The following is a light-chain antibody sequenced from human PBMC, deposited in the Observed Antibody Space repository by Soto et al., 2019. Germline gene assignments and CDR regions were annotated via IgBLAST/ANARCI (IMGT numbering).Light chain of an antibody. Sequence: ETVLTQSPGTLSLSPGERATLSCRASQSVSTTYLAWYQQKPGQSPRLLIYGTSNRATGIPDRFSGSGSGTDFTLTISNLQSEDFALYYCQHYFNWPYTFGQGTKLEIK. CDR1: QSVSTTY. J-gene: IGKJ2*01. CDR3: QHYFNWPYT. CDR2: GTS. V-gene: IGKV3-20*01.